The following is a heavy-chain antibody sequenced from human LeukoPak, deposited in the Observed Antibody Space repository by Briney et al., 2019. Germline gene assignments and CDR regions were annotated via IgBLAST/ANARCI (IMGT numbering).Heavy chain of an antibody. CDR1: GGSISSSSYY. D-gene: IGHD6-19*01. V-gene: IGHV4-39*01. J-gene: IGHJ4*02. CDR2: IYYSGST. CDR3: ARSDGYSSGWPYFDY. Sequence: SETLSLTCTVSGGSISSSSYYWGWIRQPPGKGLEWIGSIYYSGSTYYNPSLKSRVTISVDTSKNQFSLKLSSVTAADTAVYYCARSDGYSSGWPYFDYWGQGTLVTVSS.